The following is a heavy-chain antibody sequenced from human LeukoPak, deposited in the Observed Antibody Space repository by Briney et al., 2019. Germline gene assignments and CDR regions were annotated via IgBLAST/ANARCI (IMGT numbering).Heavy chain of an antibody. CDR3: ARQVVAVAGTGYFDS. Sequence: SESLSLTCAAYGGSFSGYYWSWIRQPPGKGLEWIAEINHSGSTNYNPSLKSRVTIAVDTSKNQFSLKLSSVTAANTAVYFCARQVVAVAGTGYFDSWGQGTLVTVSS. D-gene: IGHD6-19*01. V-gene: IGHV4-34*01. CDR1: GGSFSGYY. CDR2: INHSGST. J-gene: IGHJ4*02.